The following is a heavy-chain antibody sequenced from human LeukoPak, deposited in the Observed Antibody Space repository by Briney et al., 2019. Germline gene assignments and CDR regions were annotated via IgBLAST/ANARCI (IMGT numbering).Heavy chain of an antibody. D-gene: IGHD2-21*02. CDR1: GFTFSGYP. CDR2: ISYDGSNK. J-gene: IGHJ6*02. Sequence: GKSLRLSCAASGFTFSGYPIHWVRQAPGKGLEWVAVISYDGSNKYYADSVKGRFTISRDNSKNTLYLQMNSLRAEDTAVYYCARSRGDPFYYYYGMDVWGQGTTVTVSS. CDR3: ARSRGDPFYYYYGMDV. V-gene: IGHV3-30-3*01.